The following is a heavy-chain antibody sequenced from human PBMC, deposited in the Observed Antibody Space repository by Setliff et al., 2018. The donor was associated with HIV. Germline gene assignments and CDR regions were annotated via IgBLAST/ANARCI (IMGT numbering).Heavy chain of an antibody. J-gene: IGHJ4*02. CDR1: GFAFSASA. CDR3: AKARTTVTSAQDS. CDR2: ISGSGGVT. V-gene: IGHV3-23*01. D-gene: IGHD4-17*01. Sequence: PGGSLRLSCAASGFAFSASAMSWVRQAPGKGLEWVTDISGSGGVTYYADSVRGRFTVSRDNSGRTLYLQINSLRAEDTAIYYCAKARTTVTSAQDSWGQGTLVTVSS.